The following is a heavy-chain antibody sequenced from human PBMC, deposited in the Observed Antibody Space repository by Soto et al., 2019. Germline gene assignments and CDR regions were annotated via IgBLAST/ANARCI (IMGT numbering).Heavy chain of an antibody. CDR3: XXXXXXXXXXGPYYGMDV. CDR1: GFTFSSYA. Sequence: QVQLVESGGGVVQPGRSLRLSCAASGFTFSSYAMHWVRQAPGKGLEWVAVISYDGSNKYYADSVKGRFTISRDNSKNXLXXXXXXXXXXXXXXXXXXXXXXXXXXXGPYYGMDVWGQGTTVTVSS. V-gene: IGHV3-30-3*01. J-gene: IGHJ6*02. CDR2: ISYDGSNK.